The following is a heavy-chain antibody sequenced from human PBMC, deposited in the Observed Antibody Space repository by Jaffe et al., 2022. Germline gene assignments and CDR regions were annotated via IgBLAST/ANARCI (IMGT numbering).Heavy chain of an antibody. CDR2: IQSDGSNK. CDR1: GFTFSSYG. V-gene: IGHV3-30*02. CDR3: ASPTYGSGSSYYNGPYFDY. Sequence: QVQLVESGGGVVQPGGSLRLSCAASGFTFSSYGMHWVRQAPGKGLEWVAFIQSDGSNKYYADSVKGRFTISRDNSKNTLWLQMNSLRAEDTAVYYCASPTYGSGSSYYNGPYFDYWGQGTLVTVSS. J-gene: IGHJ4*02. D-gene: IGHD3-10*01.